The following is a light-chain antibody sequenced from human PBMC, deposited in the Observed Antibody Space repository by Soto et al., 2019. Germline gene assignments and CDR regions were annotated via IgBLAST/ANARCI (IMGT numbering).Light chain of an antibody. CDR2: LGS. V-gene: IGKV2-28*01. J-gene: IGKJ4*01. CDR1: QSLLHSNGYNY. Sequence: DIVMTQSPLSLPVTPGEPATISYRSSQSLLHSNGYNYLDWYLQQPGQSPQLLIYLGSNRVSGVPDRFSGSGSGTDFTLKISRVEAEDVGVYYCMQALQTPLTFGGGTKVDIK. CDR3: MQALQTPLT.